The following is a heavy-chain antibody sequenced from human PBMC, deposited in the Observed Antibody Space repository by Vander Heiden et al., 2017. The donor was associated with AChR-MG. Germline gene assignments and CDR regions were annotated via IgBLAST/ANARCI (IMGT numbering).Heavy chain of an antibody. J-gene: IGHJ6*03. CDR3: ARGASWDSGGWYYYMDV. CDR2: INSYNVKT. Sequence: QVQLVQSGADVKKPGASVKVSCKASGYPFTNLVITWVRQAPGQGLEWMGWINSYNVKTDYAQKMQGRVTITTDTYTRTAYMELRSLRSDDTAVYYCARGASWDSGGWYYYMDVWGKGTTVTVSS. D-gene: IGHD6-19*01. CDR1: GYPFTNLV. V-gene: IGHV1-18*01.